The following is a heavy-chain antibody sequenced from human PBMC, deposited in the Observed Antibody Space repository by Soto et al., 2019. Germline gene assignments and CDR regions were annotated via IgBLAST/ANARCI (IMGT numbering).Heavy chain of an antibody. D-gene: IGHD6-13*01. J-gene: IGHJ4*02. Sequence: QVQLVESGGGVVQPGRSLRLSCAASGFTFSSYGMHWVRQAPGKGLEWVAVISYDGSNKYYADSVKGRFTISRDNSKNTLYLQMNSLRAEDTAVYYCAKDPRYSSSWYGPTWNDYWGQGTLVTVSS. CDR2: ISYDGSNK. CDR1: GFTFSSYG. V-gene: IGHV3-30*18. CDR3: AKDPRYSSSWYGPTWNDY.